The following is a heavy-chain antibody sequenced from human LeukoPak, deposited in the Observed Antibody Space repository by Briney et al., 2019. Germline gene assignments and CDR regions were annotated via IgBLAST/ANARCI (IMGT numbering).Heavy chain of an antibody. J-gene: IGHJ3*02. CDR1: GGSISSSSYY. CDR2: IYYSGST. CDR3: ARRGDMVRGVLDAFDI. Sequence: PSETLSLTCTVSGGSISSSSYYWGWIRQPPGKGLEWIGSIYYSGSTYYNPSLKSRVTIPVDTSKNQFSLKLSSVTAADTAVYYCARRGDMVRGVLDAFDIWGQGTMVTVSS. D-gene: IGHD3-10*01. V-gene: IGHV4-39*01.